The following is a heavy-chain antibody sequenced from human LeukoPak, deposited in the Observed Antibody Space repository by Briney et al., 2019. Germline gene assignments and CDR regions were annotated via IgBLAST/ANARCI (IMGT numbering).Heavy chain of an antibody. D-gene: IGHD3-22*01. Sequence: SVKVSCKASGGTFSSYAISWVRQAPGQGLEWMGGIIPIFGTANYAQKFQGRVTITADESTSTAYMELSSLRSEDTAVYYCARDQMIVVTTGAFDIWGQGTMVTVSS. CDR1: GGTFSSYA. CDR3: ARDQMIVVTTGAFDI. V-gene: IGHV1-69*01. J-gene: IGHJ3*02. CDR2: IIPIFGTA.